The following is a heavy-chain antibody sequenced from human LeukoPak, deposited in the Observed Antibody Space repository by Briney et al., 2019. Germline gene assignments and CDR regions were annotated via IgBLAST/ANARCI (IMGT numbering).Heavy chain of an antibody. V-gene: IGHV5-51*01. CDR2: IYPGDSDT. D-gene: IGHD2-2*02. J-gene: IGHJ5*01. CDR1: GYSFTSYW. Sequence: GESLKISCQGSGYSFTSYWIAWVRQMPGKGLEWMGIIYPGDSDTRYSPSFQGQVTISADKSISTAYLQWSSLKASDTAMYYCARAKGYCSSTSCYTPHWFDPWGQGTLVTVSS. CDR3: ARAKGYCSSTSCYTPHWFDP.